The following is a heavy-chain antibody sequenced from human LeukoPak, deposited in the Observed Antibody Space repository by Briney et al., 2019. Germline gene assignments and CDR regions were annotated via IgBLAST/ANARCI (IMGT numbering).Heavy chain of an antibody. CDR3: AREIYDFWSGYFHTFDP. CDR1: GGSISSGGYY. V-gene: IGHV4-31*03. D-gene: IGHD3-3*01. CDR2: IYYSGST. Sequence: SETLSVTCTVSGGSISSGGYYWSWIRQHPGKGLEWFGYIYYSGSTYYNPSLKSRVTISVDTSKNQFSLKLSSVTAADTAVYYCAREIYDFWSGYFHTFDPWGQGTLVTVSS. J-gene: IGHJ5*02.